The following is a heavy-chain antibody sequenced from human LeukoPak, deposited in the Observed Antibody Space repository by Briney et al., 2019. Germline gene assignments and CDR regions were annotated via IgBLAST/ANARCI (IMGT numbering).Heavy chain of an antibody. J-gene: IGHJ4*02. V-gene: IGHV3-7*01. CDR1: GFTFSNYW. CDR3: ARDRYSSY. CDR2: IKQDGSEK. D-gene: IGHD6-19*01. Sequence: GGSLRLSCAASGFTFSNYWMTWVRQAPGKGLKWVANIKQDGSEKYYVDSVKGRVTISRDNAKNSLLLQMNSLRAEDTAVYYCARDRYSSYWGQGTLVTVSS.